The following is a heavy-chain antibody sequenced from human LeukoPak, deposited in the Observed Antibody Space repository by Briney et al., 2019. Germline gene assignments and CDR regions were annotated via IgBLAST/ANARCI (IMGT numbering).Heavy chain of an antibody. V-gene: IGHV4-39*01. CDR3: ARHEAQDFDY. Sequence: PSETLSLTCTVSGVSISSSNYYWGWIRQPPGKGLEWIGSIYYSGTTYYSSSLKSRVIISVDTSKNQFSQKLSSVTATDTAVYYCARHEAQDFDYWGQGTLVTVSS. CDR1: GVSISSSNYY. J-gene: IGHJ4*02. CDR2: IYYSGTT.